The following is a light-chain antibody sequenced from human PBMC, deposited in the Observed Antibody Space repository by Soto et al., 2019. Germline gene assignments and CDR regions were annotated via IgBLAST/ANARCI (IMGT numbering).Light chain of an antibody. CDR1: SSDVGGYNY. J-gene: IGLJ1*01. V-gene: IGLV2-14*01. CDR2: DVS. Sequence: QAVSVSGSPGQSITISCTGTSSDVGGYNYVSWYQQHPGKAPKLMIYDVSNRPSGVSNRFSGSKSGNTASLTISGLQAEDEADYYCSSYTSSSTRLVFGTGTKLTVL. CDR3: SSYTSSSTRLV.